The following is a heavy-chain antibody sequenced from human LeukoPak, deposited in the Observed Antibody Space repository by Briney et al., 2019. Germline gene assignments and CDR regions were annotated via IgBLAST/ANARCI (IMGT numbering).Heavy chain of an antibody. CDR1: GFTFSSYA. J-gene: IGHJ6*03. CDR3: ARFSEVYYYVDV. D-gene: IGHD2/OR15-2a*01. CDR2: ISYDGSNK. V-gene: IGHV3-30*04. Sequence: GGSLRLSCAAAGFTFSSYAMHWVRQAPGKWMEWVAVISYDGSNKYYADSVKGRFTISRDDAKKSPYLQMNSLRAEDTAVYYCARFSEVYYYVDVWGTGTTVTVSS.